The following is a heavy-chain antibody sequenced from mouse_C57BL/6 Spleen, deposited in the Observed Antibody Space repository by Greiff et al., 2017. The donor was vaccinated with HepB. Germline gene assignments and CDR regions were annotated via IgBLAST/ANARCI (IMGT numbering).Heavy chain of an antibody. V-gene: IGHV5-9-1*02. CDR2: ISSGGDYI. D-gene: IGHD3-1*01. CDR1: GFTFSSYA. CDR3: TRGELGYAMDY. J-gene: IGHJ4*01. Sequence: EVKLVESGEGLVKPGGSLKLSCAASGFTFSSYAMSWVRQTPEKRLEWVAYISSGGDYIYYADTVKGRFTISRDNARNTLYLQMSSLTSEDTAMYYCTRGELGYAMDYWGQGTSVTVSS.